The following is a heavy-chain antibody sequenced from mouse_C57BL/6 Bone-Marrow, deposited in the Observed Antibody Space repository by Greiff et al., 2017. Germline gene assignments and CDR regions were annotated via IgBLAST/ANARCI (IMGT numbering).Heavy chain of an antibody. V-gene: IGHV1-4*01. J-gene: IGHJ4*01. Sequence: VQLQQSGAELARPGASVKMSCKASGYTFTSYTMHWVKQRPGQGLEWIGYINPSSGYTKYNQKFKDKATMTADKSSSTAYMQLSSLTSEYSAVDYCARSYYGNYYAIDYWGQGTSVTVSA. CDR1: GYTFTSYT. CDR2: INPSSGYT. D-gene: IGHD1-1*01. CDR3: ARSYYGNYYAIDY.